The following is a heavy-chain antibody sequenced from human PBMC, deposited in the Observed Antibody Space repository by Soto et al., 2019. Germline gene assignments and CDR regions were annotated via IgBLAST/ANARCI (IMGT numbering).Heavy chain of an antibody. CDR3: ARVAGGGWIYGMDV. CDR2: INHSGSA. Sequence: SETLSLTCAVYGGSFSGYYWTWIRQPPGTGLEWIGQINHSGSAYYNPSLKSRVTISVHTSNSQFSLELSSVTAADTAVYYCARVAGGGWIYGMDVWGQGTTVTVSS. D-gene: IGHD6-19*01. CDR1: GGSFSGYY. V-gene: IGHV4-34*01. J-gene: IGHJ6*02.